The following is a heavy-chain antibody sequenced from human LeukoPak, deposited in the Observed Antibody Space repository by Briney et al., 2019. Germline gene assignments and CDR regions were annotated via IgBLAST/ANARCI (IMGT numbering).Heavy chain of an antibody. Sequence: ASVKVSCKASGYTFTSYDINWVRQATGQGLEWMGWMNADSGSTAFAQKFQGRVTMTRNTTTSTAYMELSSVRPDDTAVYYCAIAAHYSYYYGMDVWGQGTTVTVSS. CDR2: MNADSGST. V-gene: IGHV1-8*01. J-gene: IGHJ6*02. CDR3: AIAAHYSYYYGMDV. CDR1: GYTFTSYD.